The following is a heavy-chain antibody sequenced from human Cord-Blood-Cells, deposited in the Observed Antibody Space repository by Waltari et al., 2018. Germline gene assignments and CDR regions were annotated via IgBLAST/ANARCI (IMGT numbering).Heavy chain of an antibody. CDR3: ATQYCSSTSCYYYFDY. D-gene: IGHD2-2*01. CDR2: YDPEDGET. V-gene: IGHV1-24*01. J-gene: IGHJ4*02. CDR1: GYTLTELS. Sequence: QVQLVQSGAEVKKPGASVKVSCKVSGYTLTELSMHWVRQAPGKGVEWMGGYDPEDGETIYAQKFQGRVTMTEDTSTDTAYMELSSLRSEDTAVYYCATQYCSSTSCYYYFDYWGQGTLVTVSS.